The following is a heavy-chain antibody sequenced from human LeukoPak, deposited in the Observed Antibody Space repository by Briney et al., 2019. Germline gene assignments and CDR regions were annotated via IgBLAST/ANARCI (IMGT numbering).Heavy chain of an antibody. CDR2: IIPLFGSS. D-gene: IGHD3-22*01. J-gene: IGHJ5*02. CDR3: ARPAYYDTSYYYDH. CDR1: GGSFRNSD. Sequence: SVKVSCKASGGSFRNSDISWIRQAPGQGLEWVGGIIPLFGSSKYSQKFQGRVTISTDESTGTTYMELTSLTSEDTAVYYCARPAYYDTSYYYDHWGQGALITVSS. V-gene: IGHV1-69*05.